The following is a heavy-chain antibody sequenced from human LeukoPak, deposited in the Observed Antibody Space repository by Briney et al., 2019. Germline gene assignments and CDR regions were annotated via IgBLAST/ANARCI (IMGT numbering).Heavy chain of an antibody. Sequence: GGSLRLSCAASGFTVSSNYMSWVRQAPGKGLEWVAVISYDGSNKYYADSVKGRFTISRDNSKNTLYLQMNSLRAEDTAVYYCAKEGYDAFDYWGQGTLVTVSS. V-gene: IGHV3-30*18. CDR3: AKEGYDAFDY. D-gene: IGHD1-1*01. J-gene: IGHJ4*02. CDR2: ISYDGSNK. CDR1: GFTVSSNY.